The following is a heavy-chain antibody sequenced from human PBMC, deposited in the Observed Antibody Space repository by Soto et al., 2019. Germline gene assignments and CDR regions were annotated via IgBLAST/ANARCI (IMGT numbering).Heavy chain of an antibody. D-gene: IGHD3-3*01. CDR3: AKAPPGTVFGVVISYYFDY. Sequence: GGSLRLSCAASRFTFSRYWMSWVRQAPGKGLEWVASIKEDGSEKYYVDSVKGRFTISRDNAKNSLYLQMNSLRAEDTAVYYCAKAPPGTVFGVVISYYFDYWGQGTLVTVSS. V-gene: IGHV3-7*01. CDR2: IKEDGSEK. J-gene: IGHJ4*02. CDR1: RFTFSRYW.